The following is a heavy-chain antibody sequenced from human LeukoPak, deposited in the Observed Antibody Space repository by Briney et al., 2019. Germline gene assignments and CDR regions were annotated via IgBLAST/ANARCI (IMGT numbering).Heavy chain of an antibody. Sequence: GGSLRLSCAASGFPFSDYGMHWVRQAPGKGLEWVAFIRYDGNNKYYADSVKGRFTISRDNSKNTLYLQMNSLRAEDTAVYYCAEVGVRGVIITPDYYMDVWGKGTTVTVSS. V-gene: IGHV3-30*02. J-gene: IGHJ6*03. CDR3: AEVGVRGVIITPDYYMDV. D-gene: IGHD3-10*01. CDR1: GFPFSDYG. CDR2: IRYDGNNK.